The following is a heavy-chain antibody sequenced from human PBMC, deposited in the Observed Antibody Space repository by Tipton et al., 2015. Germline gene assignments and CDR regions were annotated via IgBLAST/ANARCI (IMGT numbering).Heavy chain of an antibody. D-gene: IGHD3-10*01. J-gene: IGHJ4*02. V-gene: IGHV3-20*04. CDR1: GFTFSNYW. CDR3: ARDRGGFGDLLYYFDL. Sequence: SLRLSCVASGFTFSNYWMTWVRQAPGKGLEWVAGISWNGGRTGYADFVQGRFSISRDDAKNSLYLQMNSLKAEDTALYYCARDRGGFGDLLYYFDLWGQGTLVSVSS. CDR2: ISWNGGRT.